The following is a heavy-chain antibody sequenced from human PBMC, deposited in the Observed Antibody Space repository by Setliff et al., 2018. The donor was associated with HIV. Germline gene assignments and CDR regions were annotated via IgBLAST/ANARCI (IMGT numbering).Heavy chain of an antibody. CDR1: GYTFTSYY. V-gene: IGHV1-46*01. CDR2: INPSGGYT. CDR3: AADETTNGWLVQDAFDI. Sequence: GASVKVSCKASGYTFTSYYMHWVRQAPGQGLEWMGIINPSGGYTRYAQKFQGRVTMTRDASTSTVYMALSSLRSEDTAVYYCAADETTNGWLVQDAFDIWGQGTMVTVSS. J-gene: IGHJ3*02. D-gene: IGHD6-19*01.